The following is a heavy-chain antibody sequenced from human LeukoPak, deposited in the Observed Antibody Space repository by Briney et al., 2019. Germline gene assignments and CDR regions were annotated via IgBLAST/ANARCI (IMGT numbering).Heavy chain of an antibody. CDR1: GYSFSNYW. V-gene: IGHV5-51*01. J-gene: IGHJ3*02. Sequence: GESLKISCKGSGYSFSNYWIGWVREMPGKGLEWMGIIYPTDSDTRYSPSFQGQVTISADKSLSTAYLQWSSLKASDTAMYYCAMRGWGFGEPKRDHDTFDIRGQGTMVTVSS. CDR3: AMRGWGFGEPKRDHDTFDI. D-gene: IGHD3-10*01. CDR2: IYPTDSDT.